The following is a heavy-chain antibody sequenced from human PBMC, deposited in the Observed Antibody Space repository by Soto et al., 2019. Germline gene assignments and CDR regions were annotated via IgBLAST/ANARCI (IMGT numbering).Heavy chain of an antibody. CDR1: GYTFTSYD. V-gene: IGHV1-8*01. D-gene: IGHD3-22*01. CDR3: ARGLNYYDSSGYDY. J-gene: IGHJ4*02. CDR2: MNPNSGNT. Sequence: QVQLVQSGAEVKKPGASVKVSCKASGYTFTSYDINWVRQATGQGLEWMGWMNPNSGNTGYAQKFHVRVTMTSNTSISTAYMELSSLRSEDTAVYYCARGLNYYDSSGYDYWGQGTLVTVSS.